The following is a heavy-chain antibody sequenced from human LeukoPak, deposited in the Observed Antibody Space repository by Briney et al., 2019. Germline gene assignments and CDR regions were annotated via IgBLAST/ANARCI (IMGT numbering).Heavy chain of an antibody. Sequence: SGPTLVNPTQTLTLTCTFSGFSLSTSGVGVGWIRQPPGKALEWLALIYWDDDKRYSPSLKSRLTNTKDTSKNQVVLTMTNMDPVDTATYYCAHTITMIVVDYFDYWGQGTLVTVSS. D-gene: IGHD3-22*01. V-gene: IGHV2-5*02. CDR2: IYWDDDK. J-gene: IGHJ4*02. CDR1: GFSLSTSGVG. CDR3: AHTITMIVVDYFDY.